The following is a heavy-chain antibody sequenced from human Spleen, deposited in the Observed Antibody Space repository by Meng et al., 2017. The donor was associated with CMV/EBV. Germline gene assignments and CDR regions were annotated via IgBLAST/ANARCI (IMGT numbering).Heavy chain of an antibody. V-gene: IGHV4-34*01. J-gene: IGHJ5*02. D-gene: IGHD1-26*01. CDR2: ITHSGST. CDR1: GFTFSSYA. Sequence: ESLKISCGASGFTFSSYALHWVRQPPGKGLEWIGEITHSGSTNYNPSLKSRVAISVETSKTQFSLKLSSVTAADTAVYYWGRGRGWGGNWFDPWGQGSLVTVSS. CDR3: GRGRGWGGNWFDP.